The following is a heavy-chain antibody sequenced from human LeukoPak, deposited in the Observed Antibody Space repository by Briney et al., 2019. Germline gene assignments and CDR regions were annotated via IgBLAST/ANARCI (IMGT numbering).Heavy chain of an antibody. CDR1: GFTFSSYE. D-gene: IGHD3-3*01. CDR2: ISSSGTTI. J-gene: IGHJ4*02. V-gene: IGHV3-48*03. Sequence: GGSLRLSCAASGFTFSSYEMNWVRQAPGKGLEWISYISSSGTTIYYADSVKGRFTISRDNAKNSLYLQMSGLRAEDTAVYYCAREQVFDFWSGPSFDYWGQGTLVTVSS. CDR3: AREQVFDFWSGPSFDY.